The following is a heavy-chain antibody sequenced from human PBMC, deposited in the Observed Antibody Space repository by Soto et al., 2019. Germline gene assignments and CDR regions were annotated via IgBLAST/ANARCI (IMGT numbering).Heavy chain of an antibody. CDR2: IWDDGSKQ. Sequence: QVQLVESGGGVVRPGRSLRLSCATSGFSFSSYGMHWVRQAPGKGLEWVAVIWDDGSKQYYIDSVKGRFTISRDNSNNTLYLQMNSLRPEDTAVYYCARPGSTVTIRDDAFDMWGQGTVVIVSS. V-gene: IGHV3-33*01. CDR3: ARPGSTVTIRDDAFDM. CDR1: GFSFSSYG. D-gene: IGHD4-17*01. J-gene: IGHJ3*02.